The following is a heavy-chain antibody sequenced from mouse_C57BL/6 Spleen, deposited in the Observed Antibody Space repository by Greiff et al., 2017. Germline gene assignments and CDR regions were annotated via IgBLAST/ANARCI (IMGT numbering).Heavy chain of an antibody. CDR2: IDPETGGT. CDR1: GYTFTDYE. J-gene: IGHJ2*01. V-gene: IGHV1-15*01. D-gene: IGHD1-1*01. CDR3: TRWGTVVAHFDY. Sequence: QVQLQQSGAELVRPGASVTLSCKASGYTFTDYEMHWVKQTPVHGLEWIGAIDPETGGTAYNQKFKGKAILTADKSSSTAYMELRSLTSEDSAVYYCTRWGTVVAHFDYWGQGTTLTVSS.